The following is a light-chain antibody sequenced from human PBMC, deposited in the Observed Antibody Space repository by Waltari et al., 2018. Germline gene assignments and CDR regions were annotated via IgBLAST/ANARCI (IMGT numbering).Light chain of an antibody. CDR1: QSVLYSSNNLNY. CDR3: QQFYSTPYT. V-gene: IGKV4-1*01. J-gene: IGKJ2*01. Sequence: DIVMTQSPDSLAVSLGERATIHCNPSQSVLYSSNNLNYLAWYQQKPGQPPKLLIYWASTRESGVPDRFSGSGSGTDFTLTISSLQAEDVAVYYCQQFYSTPYTFGQGTKLEIK. CDR2: WAS.